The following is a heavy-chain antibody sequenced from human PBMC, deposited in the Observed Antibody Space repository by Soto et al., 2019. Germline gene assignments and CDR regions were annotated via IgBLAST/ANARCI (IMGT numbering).Heavy chain of an antibody. CDR2: INHSGST. CDR1: GGSFSGYY. V-gene: IGHV4-34*01. J-gene: IGHJ4*02. D-gene: IGHD3-10*01. Sequence: SETLSLTCAVYGGSFSGYYWSWIRQPPGKGLEWIGEINHSGSTNYNPSLKSRVTISVDTSKNQFSLKLSSVTAADTAVYYCARGALGSGSYYNVLDYWGQGTLVTVSS. CDR3: ARGALGSGSYYNVLDY.